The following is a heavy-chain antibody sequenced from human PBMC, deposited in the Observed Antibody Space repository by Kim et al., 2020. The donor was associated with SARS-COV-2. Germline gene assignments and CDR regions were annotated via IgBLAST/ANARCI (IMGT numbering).Heavy chain of an antibody. Sequence: ASVKVSCKASGYTFTSYAMNWVRQAPGQGLEWMGWINTNTGNPTYAQGFTGRFVFSLDTSVSTAYLQISSLKAEDTAVYYCARDPASSRGQRDWFDPWGQGTLVTVSS. V-gene: IGHV7-4-1*02. CDR3: ARDPASSRGQRDWFDP. D-gene: IGHD6-13*01. CDR1: GYTFTSYA. CDR2: INTNTGNP. J-gene: IGHJ5*02.